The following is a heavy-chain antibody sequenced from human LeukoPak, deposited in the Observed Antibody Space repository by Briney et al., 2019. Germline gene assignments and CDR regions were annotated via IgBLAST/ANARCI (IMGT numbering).Heavy chain of an antibody. Sequence: GGSLRLSCAASGFTFSSYSMNWVRQAPGKGPEWVSSISSSSSYIYYADSVKGRFTISRDNAKNSLYLQMNSLRAEDTAVYYCARDRYPTIFGVVDAAAFDPWGQGTLVTVSS. CDR1: GFTFSSYS. D-gene: IGHD3-3*01. J-gene: IGHJ5*02. CDR2: ISSSSSYI. CDR3: ARDRYPTIFGVVDAAAFDP. V-gene: IGHV3-21*01.